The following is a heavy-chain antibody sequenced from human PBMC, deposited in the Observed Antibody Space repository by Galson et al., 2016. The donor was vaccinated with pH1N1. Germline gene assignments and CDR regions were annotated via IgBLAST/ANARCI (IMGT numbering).Heavy chain of an antibody. D-gene: IGHD3-3*01. CDR1: GFTFSNYA. V-gene: IGHV3-23*01. J-gene: IGHJ4*02. Sequence: SLRLSCAASGFTFSNYAMSWVRQAAGRGLEWVSTIGGGGDRTYYTDSVKGRFTSSRNNSKDTLYLQMNSLRAEDTALYFCAKDQSQCEFLKDYWGQGTLVTVSS. CDR3: AKDQSQCEFLKDY. CDR2: IGGGGDRT.